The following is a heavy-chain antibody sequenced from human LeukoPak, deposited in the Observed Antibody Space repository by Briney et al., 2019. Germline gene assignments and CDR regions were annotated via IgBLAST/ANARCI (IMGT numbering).Heavy chain of an antibody. Sequence: PSETLSLTCTVSGGSISSYYWSWIRQPAGKGLEWIGRIYTSGSTNYNPSLKSRVTMSVDTSKNQFSLKLSSVTAADTAVYYCARDLFRVWGCYWDYWGQGTLVTVSS. CDR2: IYTSGST. CDR3: ARDLFRVWGCYWDY. V-gene: IGHV4-4*07. CDR1: GGSISSYY. J-gene: IGHJ4*02. D-gene: IGHD3-16*01.